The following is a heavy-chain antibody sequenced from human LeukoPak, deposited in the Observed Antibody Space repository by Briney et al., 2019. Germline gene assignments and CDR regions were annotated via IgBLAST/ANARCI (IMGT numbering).Heavy chain of an antibody. Sequence: SGPTLVKPTQTLTLTCTFSGFSLSTSGVGVGWIRQPPGKALEWLALIYWNDDKRYSPSLKSRLTITKDTSKNQVVLTMTNMDPVDTATYYCAHRNYDFWNPHEYYFDYWGQGTLVTVSS. CDR2: IYWNDDK. CDR3: AHRNYDFWNPHEYYFDY. D-gene: IGHD3-3*01. CDR1: GFSLSTSGVG. V-gene: IGHV2-5*01. J-gene: IGHJ4*02.